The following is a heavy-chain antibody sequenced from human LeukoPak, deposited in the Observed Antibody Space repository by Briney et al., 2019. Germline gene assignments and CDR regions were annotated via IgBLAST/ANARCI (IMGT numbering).Heavy chain of an antibody. CDR3: ARATGSGTYAY. V-gene: IGHV1-2*02. Sequence: ASVKVSFKASGYTFTGYYLHLVRLAPGQGLEWMGWIDPNSGGTNYAQKFQGRVTMTRDTSISTAYMELSWLRSDDAAVYYCARATGSGTYAYWGQGTQVTVSS. D-gene: IGHD3-10*01. CDR1: GYTFTGYY. CDR2: IDPNSGGT. J-gene: IGHJ4*02.